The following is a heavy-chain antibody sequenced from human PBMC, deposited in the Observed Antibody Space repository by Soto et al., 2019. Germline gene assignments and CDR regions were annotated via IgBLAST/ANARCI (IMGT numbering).Heavy chain of an antibody. J-gene: IGHJ4*02. CDR2: IIPIFGTA. V-gene: IGHV1-69*13. CDR3: ARDRAVAGTYYFDY. CDR1: GGTFSSYA. Sequence: GASVKVSCKASGGTFSSYAISWGRQAPGQGLEWMGGIIPIFGTANYAQKFQGRVTITADESTRTAYMELSSLRSEDTAVYYCARDRAVAGTYYFDYWGQGTLVTVSS. D-gene: IGHD6-19*01.